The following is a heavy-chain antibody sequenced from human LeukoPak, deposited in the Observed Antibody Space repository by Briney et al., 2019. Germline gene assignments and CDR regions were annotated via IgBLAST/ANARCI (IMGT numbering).Heavy chain of an antibody. CDR3: ARIGLWYAFDI. D-gene: IGHD5-18*01. CDR1: GGTFSSYA. V-gene: IGHV1-69*13. CDR2: IIPIFGTA. Sequence: GASVKVSCKASGGTFSSYAISWVRQAPGQGLEWMGGIIPIFGTANYAQKFQGRVTITADESTSTAYMGLSSLRSEDTAVYYCARIGLWYAFDIWGQGTMVTVSS. J-gene: IGHJ3*02.